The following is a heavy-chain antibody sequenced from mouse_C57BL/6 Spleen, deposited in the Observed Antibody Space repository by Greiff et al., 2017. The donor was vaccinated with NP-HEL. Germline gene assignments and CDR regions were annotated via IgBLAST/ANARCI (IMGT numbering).Heavy chain of an antibody. Sequence: EVQLQQSGPELVKPGASVKIPCKASGYTFTDYNMDWVKQSHGKSLEWIGDINPNNGGTIYNQKFKGKATLTVDKSSSTAYMELRSLTSEDTAVYYCARDYSNSYYFDYWGQGTTLTVSS. CDR3: ARDYSNSYYFDY. V-gene: IGHV1-18*01. CDR1: GYTFTDYN. D-gene: IGHD2-5*01. J-gene: IGHJ2*01. CDR2: INPNNGGT.